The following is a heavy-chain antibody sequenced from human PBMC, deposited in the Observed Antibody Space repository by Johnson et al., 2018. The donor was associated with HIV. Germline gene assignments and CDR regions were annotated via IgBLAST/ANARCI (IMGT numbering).Heavy chain of an antibody. V-gene: IGHV3-30*04. CDR2: ISYDGSNK. CDR1: GFTFSSYA. Sequence: QVQLVESGGGVVQPGRSLRLSCAASGFTFSSYAMHWVRQAPGKGLEWVAVISYDGSNKYYADSVTGRFTISRDNSKNKLYLQMNSLRAEDTAVYYCAFIEYSSLDAFDIWGQGTMVTVSS. J-gene: IGHJ3*02. D-gene: IGHD6-6*01. CDR3: AFIEYSSLDAFDI.